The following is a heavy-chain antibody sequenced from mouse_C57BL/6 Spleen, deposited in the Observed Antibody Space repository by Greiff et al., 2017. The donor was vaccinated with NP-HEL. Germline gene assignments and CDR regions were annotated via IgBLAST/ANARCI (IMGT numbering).Heavy chain of an antibody. D-gene: IGHD2-4*01. J-gene: IGHJ2*01. CDR3: ARGDYAFDY. V-gene: IGHV1-69*01. CDR1: GYTFTSYW. Sequence: VQLQQPGAELVMPGASVKLSCKASGYTFTSYWMHWVKQRPGQGLEWIGEIDPSDSYTNYNQKFKGKSTLTVDKSSSTAYMQLSSLTSEDSAVYYCARGDYAFDYWGQGTTLTVSS. CDR2: IDPSDSYT.